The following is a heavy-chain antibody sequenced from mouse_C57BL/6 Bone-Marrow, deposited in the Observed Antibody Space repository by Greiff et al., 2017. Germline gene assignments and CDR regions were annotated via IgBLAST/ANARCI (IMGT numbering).Heavy chain of an antibody. V-gene: IGHV14-1*01. Sequence: VQLQQSGAELVRPGASVKLSCTASGFNIKDYYMHWVKQRPEQGLEWIGRIDPEDGDTEYAPNFQGKATMTADTSSNTAYLQLSSLTSEDTAVYYCTTLHLLLLAWFAYWGQGTLVTVSA. CDR2: IDPEDGDT. CDR3: TTLHLLLLAWFAY. D-gene: IGHD1-1*01. J-gene: IGHJ3*01. CDR1: GFNIKDYY.